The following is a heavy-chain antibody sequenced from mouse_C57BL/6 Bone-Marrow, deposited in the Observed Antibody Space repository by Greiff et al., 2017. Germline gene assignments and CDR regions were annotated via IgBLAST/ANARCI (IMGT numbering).Heavy chain of an antibody. CDR1: GYTFTSYW. J-gene: IGHJ2*01. V-gene: IGHV1-50*01. Sequence: VQLQQPGAELVKPGASVKLSCKASGYTFTSYWMQWVKQRPGQGLEWIGEIDPSDIYTNYNQKFKGKATLTVDTSASTAYMQLSSLTSEDSAVYYCARGEYYFDYWGQGTTLTVSS. CDR2: IDPSDIYT. CDR3: ARGEYYFDY.